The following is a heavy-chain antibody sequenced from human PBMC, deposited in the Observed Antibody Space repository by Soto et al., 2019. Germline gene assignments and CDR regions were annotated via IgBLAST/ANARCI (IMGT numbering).Heavy chain of an antibody. CDR2: IVVGSGNT. CDR1: GYTFTSYG. Sequence: SVKVSCKASGYTFTSYGTSWVRQAPGQRLEWIGWIVVGSGNTNYAQKFQERVTITRDMSTSTAYMELSSLRSEDTAVYYCAADPLPGIAAAGTPSLDYWGQGTLVTVSS. D-gene: IGHD6-13*01. J-gene: IGHJ4*02. V-gene: IGHV1-58*02. CDR3: AADPLPGIAAAGTPSLDY.